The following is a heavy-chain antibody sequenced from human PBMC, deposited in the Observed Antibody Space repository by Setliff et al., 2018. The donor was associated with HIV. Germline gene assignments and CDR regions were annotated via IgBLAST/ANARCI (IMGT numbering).Heavy chain of an antibody. J-gene: IGHJ4*02. Sequence: ASVKVSCKASGFTFRYYYIYWVQQAPGKGLGWMGRIDPGDGETIYAEQFQGRVTITADRSTDTAYMELSSLRPENTAIYYCTRGRGIIGALVYWGQGTLVTVSS. D-gene: IGHD2-21*01. CDR3: TRGRGIIGALVY. V-gene: IGHV1-69-2*01. CDR2: IDPGDGET. CDR1: GFTFRYYY.